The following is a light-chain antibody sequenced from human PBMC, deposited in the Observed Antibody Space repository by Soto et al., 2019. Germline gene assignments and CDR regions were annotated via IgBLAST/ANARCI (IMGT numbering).Light chain of an antibody. CDR3: QSYDSSLSGYV. V-gene: IGLV1-40*01. J-gene: IGLJ1*01. CDR2: GNS. Sequence: VLTQPPSVSGAPGQRVTISCTGSSSNIGAGYDVHWYQQLPGTAPKLLVYGNSNRPSGVPDRFSGSKSGTSASLAITGLQAEDEADYYCQSYDSSLSGYVFGTGTKVTAL. CDR1: SSNIGAGYD.